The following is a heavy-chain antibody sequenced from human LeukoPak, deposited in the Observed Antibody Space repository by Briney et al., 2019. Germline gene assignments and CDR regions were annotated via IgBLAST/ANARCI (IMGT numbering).Heavy chain of an antibody. Sequence: ASVKVSCKASGYTFTGYYMHWVRQAPGQGLEWMGWINPNSGGTNYAQKFQGRVTMTRDTSISTAYMELSRLRSDDTAVYYCARVYSGDNSLDYWGQGTLVTVSS. V-gene: IGHV1-2*02. CDR2: INPNSGGT. D-gene: IGHD4-23*01. CDR3: ARVYSGDNSLDY. J-gene: IGHJ4*02. CDR1: GYTFTGYY.